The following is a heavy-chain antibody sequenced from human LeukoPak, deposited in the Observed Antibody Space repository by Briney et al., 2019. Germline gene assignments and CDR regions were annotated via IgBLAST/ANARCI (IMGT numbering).Heavy chain of an antibody. J-gene: IGHJ4*02. Sequence: GGSLRLSCAASGFTFSSYEMNWVRRAPGKGLEWVSYISSSGSTIYYADSVKGRFTISRDNAKNSLYLQMNSLRAEDTAVYYCAREGPIFYYFDYWGQGTLVTVSS. CDR2: ISSSGSTI. CDR3: AREGPIFYYFDY. CDR1: GFTFSSYE. V-gene: IGHV3-48*03. D-gene: IGHD3-9*01.